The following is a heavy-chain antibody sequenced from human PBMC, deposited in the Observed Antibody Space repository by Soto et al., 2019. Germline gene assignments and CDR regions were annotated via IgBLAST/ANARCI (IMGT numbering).Heavy chain of an antibody. Sequence: GGSLRLSCAASGFTFSSYGMHWVRQAPGKGLEWVAVIWYDGSNKYYADSVKGRFTISRDNSKNTLYLQMNSLRAEDTAVYYCARDPYGYDDYYYYGMDVWGQGTTVTVSS. CDR2: IWYDGSNK. CDR1: GFTFSSYG. J-gene: IGHJ6*02. D-gene: IGHD5-18*01. CDR3: ARDPYGYDDYYYYGMDV. V-gene: IGHV3-33*01.